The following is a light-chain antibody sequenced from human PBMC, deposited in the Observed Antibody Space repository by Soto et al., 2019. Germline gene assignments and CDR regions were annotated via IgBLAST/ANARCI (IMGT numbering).Light chain of an antibody. V-gene: IGKV1-5*03. J-gene: IGKJ1*01. CDR3: QQYNSYSAT. Sequence: DIQMTQSPSTLSASVGDRFTITCRASQIISGWLAWYQQKPGKAPKLLIYKAPSLESGVPSRFNGSGSGTHFTLTITSLQPDDSATYYCQQYNSYSATFGQGTKVDIK. CDR2: KAP. CDR1: QIISGW.